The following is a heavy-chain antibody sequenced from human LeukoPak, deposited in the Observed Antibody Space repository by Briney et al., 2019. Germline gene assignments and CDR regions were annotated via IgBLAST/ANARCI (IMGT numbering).Heavy chain of an antibody. Sequence: PGGSLRLSCAASGFTFSSYTMNWVRQAPGKGLEWVSSIGSSSTYIYYADSVKGRFTISRDNAKNSLYLQMNSLRAEDTAVYYCARTTVTSYFYYYMDVWGKGTTVTVSS. J-gene: IGHJ6*03. CDR1: GFTFSSYT. CDR3: ARTTVTSYFYYYMDV. D-gene: IGHD4-17*01. V-gene: IGHV3-21*01. CDR2: IGSSSTYI.